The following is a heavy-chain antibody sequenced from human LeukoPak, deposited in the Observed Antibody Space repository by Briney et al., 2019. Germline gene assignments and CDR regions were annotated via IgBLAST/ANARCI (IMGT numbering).Heavy chain of an antibody. D-gene: IGHD5-12*01. Sequence: GESLKISCKGSGFISTNYWIAWVRQMPGKGLEWMGIVYSGDSDTKYSPSFQGQVTISVDKSIHTAFLQWSSLKASDTAVYYCARMGPDSGYDSGGDYWGQGTLVTVSS. CDR3: ARMGPDSGYDSGGDY. J-gene: IGHJ4*02. CDR1: GFISTNYW. CDR2: VYSGDSDT. V-gene: IGHV5-51*01.